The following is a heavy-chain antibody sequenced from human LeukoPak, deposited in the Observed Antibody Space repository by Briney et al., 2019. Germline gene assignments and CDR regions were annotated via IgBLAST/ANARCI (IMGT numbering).Heavy chain of an antibody. Sequence: GGSLRLSCAASGFTFSSYSMSWVRQAPGKGLEWVSYISSSSSTIYYADSVKGRFTISRDNAKNSLYLQMNSLRAEDTAVYYCARDTRGYSYRLSPNYFDYWGQGTLVTVSS. J-gene: IGHJ4*02. CDR2: ISSSSSTI. D-gene: IGHD5-18*01. CDR3: ARDTRGYSYRLSPNYFDY. V-gene: IGHV3-48*01. CDR1: GFTFSSYS.